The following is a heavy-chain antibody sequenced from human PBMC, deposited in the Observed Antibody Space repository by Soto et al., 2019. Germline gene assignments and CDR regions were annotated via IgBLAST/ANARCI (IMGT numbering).Heavy chain of an antibody. Sequence: ASVKVSCKASGFTFTNHAMQWVRQAPGQRLEWMGWINAGNGHTKYSQNFQGRVTITRDTSASTAYMELSSLISEDAAVYYCARGIWTMTRGAYYFDNWGKGTLVTVSS. CDR2: INAGNGHT. CDR1: GFTFTNHA. J-gene: IGHJ4*02. V-gene: IGHV1-3*01. CDR3: ARGIWTMTRGAYYFDN. D-gene: IGHD3-10*01.